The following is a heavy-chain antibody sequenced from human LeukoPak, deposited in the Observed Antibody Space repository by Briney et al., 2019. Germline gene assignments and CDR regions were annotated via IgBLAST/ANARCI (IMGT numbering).Heavy chain of an antibody. D-gene: IGHD6-13*01. CDR3: ARYSSTWNVAFDI. V-gene: IGHV3-48*03. Sequence: GGSLRLSCAASGFSFSSYEMNWVRQAPGKGLEWLSYINGGGSTIYDADSVKGRFTISRDNAKNSLHLQMNSLRADDTAVYYCARYSSTWNVAFDIWGQGTMVTVSS. J-gene: IGHJ3*02. CDR1: GFSFSSYE. CDR2: INGGGSTI.